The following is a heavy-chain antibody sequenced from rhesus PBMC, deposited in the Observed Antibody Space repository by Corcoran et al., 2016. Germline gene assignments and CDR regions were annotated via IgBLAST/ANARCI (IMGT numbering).Heavy chain of an antibody. CDR1: GASISDYYY. J-gene: IGHJ5-1*01. CDR3: AREDSNRFDV. Sequence: QVQLQESGPGLVKPAETLSLTCAVSGASISDYYYWNWIRQPPGKGLEWIGNIYGNSARTNYNPALKSRVTISKDTSKNQFFLKLSSVTAADTAVYYCAREDSNRFDVWGRGVLVTVSS. V-gene: IGHV4S9*01. CDR2: IYGNSART.